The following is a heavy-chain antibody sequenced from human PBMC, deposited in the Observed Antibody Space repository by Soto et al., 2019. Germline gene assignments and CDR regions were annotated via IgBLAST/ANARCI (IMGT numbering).Heavy chain of an antibody. Sequence: SETLSLTCTVSGGSISSYYWSWIRQPPGKGLEWIGYIYYSGSTNYNPSLKSRVTISVDTSKNQFSLKLSSVTAADTAVYYCTTDFPYRQHYYVSSGYFDYWGQGTLVTVSS. CDR3: TTDFPYRQHYYVSSGYFDY. CDR1: GGSISSYY. D-gene: IGHD3-22*01. V-gene: IGHV4-59*12. CDR2: IYYSGST. J-gene: IGHJ4*02.